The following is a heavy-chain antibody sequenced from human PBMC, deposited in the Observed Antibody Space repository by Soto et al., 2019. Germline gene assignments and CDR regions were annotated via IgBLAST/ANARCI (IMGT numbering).Heavy chain of an antibody. CDR1: GFSLTTTHMG. CDR2: IYWDDDK. Sequence: QITLKESGPPLVRPAQTLTLTCAFSGFSLTTTHMGVAWIRQPPGKALEWLALIYWDDDKRYSPSLKNRLAISKDTSRNRVVLTITNMHREDTGTYFCAHAGDYDLLSFDHWGPGTLVTVSS. J-gene: IGHJ4*02. V-gene: IGHV2-5*02. D-gene: IGHD4-17*01. CDR3: AHAGDYDLLSFDH.